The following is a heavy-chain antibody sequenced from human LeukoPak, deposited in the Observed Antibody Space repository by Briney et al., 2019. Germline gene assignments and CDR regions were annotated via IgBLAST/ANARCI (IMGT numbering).Heavy chain of an antibody. CDR1: GFTFSNYN. D-gene: IGHD3-10*01. J-gene: IGHJ4*02. CDR2: ISSNSNYI. V-gene: IGHV3-21*01. Sequence: GGSLRLSCAASGFTFSNYNMNWVRQPQGKGLEWVSSISSNSNYIYYADSVKGRFTISRDNAKHSLYLQMNSLRVEDTAVYYCARVYGSGSQYFDYWGQGTLVTVSS. CDR3: ARVYGSGSQYFDY.